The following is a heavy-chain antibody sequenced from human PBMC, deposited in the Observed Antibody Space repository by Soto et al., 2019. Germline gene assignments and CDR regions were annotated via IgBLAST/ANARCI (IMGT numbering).Heavy chain of an antibody. J-gene: IGHJ6*02. CDR3: ARRGTYCSGGSCYSGGYYYYGMDV. Sequence: QVQLVESGGGLVQPGGSLRLSCAASGFTFSDYYMSWIRQAPGKGLEWVSYISSSGSTIYYADSVKGRFTISRDNAKNSLYLQMNSLRAEDTAVYYCARRGTYCSGGSCYSGGYYYYGMDVWGQGTTVTVSS. CDR1: GFTFSDYY. D-gene: IGHD2-15*01. V-gene: IGHV3-11*01. CDR2: ISSSGSTI.